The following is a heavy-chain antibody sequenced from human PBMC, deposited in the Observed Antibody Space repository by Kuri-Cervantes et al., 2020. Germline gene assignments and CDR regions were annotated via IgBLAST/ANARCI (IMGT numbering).Heavy chain of an antibody. CDR1: GFTVSSNY. D-gene: IGHD3-3*01. CDR3: GAPGVFGVPRLLDF. V-gene: IGHV3-66*02. CDR2: IYSGSST. J-gene: IGHJ4*02. Sequence: GESLKISCAASGFTVSSNYMSWVRQAPGKGLERVSVIYSGSSTYYADSVKGRFTISRDNSKNTLYLQMNSLRVEDTAVYYCGAPGVFGVPRLLDFWGQGTLVTVSS.